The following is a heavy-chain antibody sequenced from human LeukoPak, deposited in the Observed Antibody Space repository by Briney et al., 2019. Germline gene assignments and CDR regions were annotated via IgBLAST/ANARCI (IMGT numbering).Heavy chain of an antibody. Sequence: SETLSLTCAVYGGSFGGYYWSWIRQPPGKGLEWIGEINHSGSTNYNPSLKSRVTISVDTSKNQFSLKLSSVTAADTAVYYCARESATYYGSGSYYRRGGYYFDYWGQGTLVTVSS. CDR1: GGSFGGYY. V-gene: IGHV4-34*01. J-gene: IGHJ4*02. D-gene: IGHD3-10*01. CDR3: ARESATYYGSGSYYRRGGYYFDY. CDR2: INHSGST.